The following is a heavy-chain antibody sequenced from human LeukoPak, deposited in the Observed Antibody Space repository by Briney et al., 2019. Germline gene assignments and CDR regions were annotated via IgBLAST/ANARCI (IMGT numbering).Heavy chain of an antibody. J-gene: IGHJ4*02. Sequence: GGSLRLSCAASGFTFSSYAMHSVRQAPGKGLGWVAVISYDGSNKYYADSVKGRFTISRDNSKNTLYLQMNSLRAEDTAVYYCARPAWGQCLAEFDYWGQGTLVTVSS. D-gene: IGHD5/OR15-5a*01. V-gene: IGHV3-30*14. CDR3: ARPAWGQCLAEFDY. CDR1: GFTFSSYA. CDR2: ISYDGSNK.